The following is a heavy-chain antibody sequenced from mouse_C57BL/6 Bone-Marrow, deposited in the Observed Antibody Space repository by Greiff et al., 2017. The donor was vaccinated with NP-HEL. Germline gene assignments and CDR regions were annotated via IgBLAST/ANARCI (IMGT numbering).Heavy chain of an antibody. CDR3: AKPYYYGSSYWYFDV. CDR2: ISSGSSTI. J-gene: IGHJ1*03. Sequence: EVQLVESGGGLVKPGGSLKLSCAAPGFTFSDYGMHWVRQAPEKGLEWVAYISSGSSTIYYADTVKGRFTISRDNAKNTLFLQMTSLRSEDTAMYYCAKPYYYGSSYWYFDVWGTGTTVTVSS. CDR1: GFTFSDYG. D-gene: IGHD1-1*01. V-gene: IGHV5-17*01.